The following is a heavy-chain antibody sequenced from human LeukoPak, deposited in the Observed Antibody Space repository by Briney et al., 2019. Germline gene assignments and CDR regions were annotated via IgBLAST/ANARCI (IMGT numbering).Heavy chain of an antibody. V-gene: IGHV1-18*01. D-gene: IGHD7-27*01. CDR1: GYTFTSYG. CDR3: ARLKGRGSTGATAWSDP. Sequence: VASVKVSCKASGYTFTSYGISWARQAPGQGLEWMGWISAYNGNTNYAQKLQGRVTMTTDTSTSTAYMELRSLRSDDTAVYYCARLKGRGSTGATAWSDPWGQGTLVTVSS. J-gene: IGHJ5*02. CDR2: ISAYNGNT.